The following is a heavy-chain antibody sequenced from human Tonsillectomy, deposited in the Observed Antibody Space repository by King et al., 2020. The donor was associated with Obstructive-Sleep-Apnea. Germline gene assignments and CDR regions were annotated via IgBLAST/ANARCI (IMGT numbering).Heavy chain of an antibody. D-gene: IGHD4-17*01. V-gene: IGHV3-23*04. CDR1: GFTFRMYA. J-gene: IGHJ4*02. Sequence: VQLVESGGGLVQPGGSLRLSCAASGFTFRMYAMSWVRQAPGEGLEWVSSISDSGGRTYYAESVKGRFTISRDNSKNTLNLQMNSLRAEDTAVYYCAKVWGDYEGVDYWGQGTLVTVSS. CDR2: ISDSGGRT. CDR3: AKVWGDYEGVDY.